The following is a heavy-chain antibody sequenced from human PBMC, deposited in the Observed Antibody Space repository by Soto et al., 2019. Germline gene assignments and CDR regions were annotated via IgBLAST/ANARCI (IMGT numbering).Heavy chain of an antibody. Sequence: QVQLVQSGAEVKKPGASVRVSCKASGYTFSGYDINWVRQATGQGLELMGWVSPDSGSTGYAGIYQGRVTMTWARATTTGYMDLSSLTSEDSAVYYCARATELRYVEWSVYRGGNYAMDVWGQGTTVTVSS. J-gene: IGHJ6*02. CDR3: ARATELRYVEWSVYRGGNYAMDV. D-gene: IGHD3-3*01. CDR2: VSPDSGST. V-gene: IGHV1-8*01. CDR1: GYTFSGYD.